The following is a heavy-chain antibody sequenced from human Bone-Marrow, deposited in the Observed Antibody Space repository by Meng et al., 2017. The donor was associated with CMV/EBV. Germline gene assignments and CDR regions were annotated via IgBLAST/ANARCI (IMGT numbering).Heavy chain of an antibody. CDR3: ARGAIVLMVYARADGKDV. CDR2: IRSSGSTI. J-gene: IGHJ6*02. Sequence: GGTLRLSCAASGCTFSSYEMSWFRQAPGRGVEWVSYIRSSGSTIYYAGSVKGRFTISRDNAKNSLYLQMNSLRAEDTAVYYCARGAIVLMVYARADGKDVWGQGTTVTVSS. CDR1: GCTFSSYE. V-gene: IGHV3-48*03. D-gene: IGHD2-8*01.